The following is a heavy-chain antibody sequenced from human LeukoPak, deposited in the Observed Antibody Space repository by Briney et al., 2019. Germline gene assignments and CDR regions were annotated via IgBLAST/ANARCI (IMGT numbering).Heavy chain of an antibody. J-gene: IGHJ4*02. CDR1: GGTFSSYA. CDR2: IIPILGIA. D-gene: IGHD1-26*01. CDR3: ARVGVGATPPFDY. Sequence: SVKVSCKASGGTFSSYAISWVRQAPGQGLEWMGRIIPILGIANYAQKFQGRVTITADKSTSTAYMELSSLRSEDTAVYYCARVGVGATPPFDYWGQGTLVNVSS. V-gene: IGHV1-69*04.